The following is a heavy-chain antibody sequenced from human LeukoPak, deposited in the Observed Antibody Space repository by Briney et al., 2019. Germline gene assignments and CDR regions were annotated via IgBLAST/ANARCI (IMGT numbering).Heavy chain of an antibody. CDR1: GFTFSSYG. Sequence: GGSLRLSCAASGFTFSSYGMTWVRQAPGKGLEWVSGISGSGGNTYYADSVKGRFTISRDNSKNTLYLQMNSLRAEDTAVYYCANLHYDILTGYIYYFDYWGQGTLVTVSS. D-gene: IGHD3-9*01. J-gene: IGHJ4*02. CDR3: ANLHYDILTGYIYYFDY. V-gene: IGHV3-23*01. CDR2: ISGSGGNT.